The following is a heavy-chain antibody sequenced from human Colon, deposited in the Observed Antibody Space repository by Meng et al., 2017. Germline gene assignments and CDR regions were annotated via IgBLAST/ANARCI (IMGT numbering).Heavy chain of an antibody. V-gene: IGHV4-4*02. Sequence: QVQLQESGPGLVKTSGTLPSTCAVSGDSIRSSNWWSWVRQTPGRGLEWIGEIYHSGRTNYNPSLKNRVSMTVDKSNNEFSLTLSSVTAADTAFYYCARVIYASGNMAHLDYWGQGTLVTVSS. J-gene: IGHJ4*02. D-gene: IGHD3-10*01. CDR1: GDSIRSSNW. CDR3: ARVIYASGNMAHLDY. CDR2: IYHSGRT.